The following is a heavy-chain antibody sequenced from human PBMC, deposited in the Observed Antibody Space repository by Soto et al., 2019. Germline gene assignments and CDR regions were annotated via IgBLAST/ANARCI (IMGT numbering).Heavy chain of an antibody. CDR1: GGTFSSYT. CDR2: IIPILGIA. Sequence: QVQLVQSGAEVKKPGSSVKVSCKASGGTFSSYTISWVRQAPGQGLEWMGRIIPILGIANYAQKFQGRVTITADKSTSTAYMELSSLRSEDTAVYYCATYYYGSAYWFAPWGQGTLVTVSS. D-gene: IGHD3-10*01. J-gene: IGHJ5*02. CDR3: ATYYYGSAYWFAP. V-gene: IGHV1-69*02.